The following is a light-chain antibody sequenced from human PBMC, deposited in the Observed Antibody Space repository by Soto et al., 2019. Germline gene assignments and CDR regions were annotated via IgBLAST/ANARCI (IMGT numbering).Light chain of an antibody. CDR3: SSYTSSSTLPYV. V-gene: IGLV2-14*03. Sequence: QSARTQPASVSGSPGQSITISCTGTSSDVGDYSHVSWYQHHPGKAPKLMIYAVSNRPSGVSNRFSGSKSDNTASLTISGLQAEDEADYYCSSYTSSSTLPYVFGTGTKLTVL. J-gene: IGLJ1*01. CDR2: AVS. CDR1: SSDVGDYSH.